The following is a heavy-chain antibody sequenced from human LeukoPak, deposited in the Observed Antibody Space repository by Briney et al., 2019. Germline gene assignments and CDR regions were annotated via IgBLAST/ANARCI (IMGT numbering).Heavy chain of an antibody. CDR1: GFTFSSYA. CDR2: ISGSGGST. J-gene: IGHJ4*02. V-gene: IGHV3-23*01. D-gene: IGHD3-16*01. CDR3: AKAWSPVTIMSFDY. Sequence: GGSLRVSCAAPGFTFSSYAMSWVRQAPGKGLEWVSAISGSGGSTYYADSVKGRFTISRDNSKNTLYLQMNSLRAEDTAVYYCAKAWSPVTIMSFDYWGQGTLVSVSS.